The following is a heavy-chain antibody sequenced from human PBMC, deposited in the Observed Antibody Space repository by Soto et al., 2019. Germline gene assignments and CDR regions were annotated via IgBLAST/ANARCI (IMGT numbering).Heavy chain of an antibody. D-gene: IGHD2-2*01. J-gene: IGHJ4*02. CDR3: ARTPRERYCSSTSCYPPTYYFDY. CDR2: IYYSGST. CDR1: GGSISSYY. Sequence: SETLSLTCTVSGGSISSYYWSWIRQPPGKGLEWIGYIYYSGSTNYNPSLKSRVTISVDTSKNQFSLKLSSVTAADTAVYYCARTPRERYCSSTSCYPPTYYFDYWGQGTLVTVSS. V-gene: IGHV4-59*01.